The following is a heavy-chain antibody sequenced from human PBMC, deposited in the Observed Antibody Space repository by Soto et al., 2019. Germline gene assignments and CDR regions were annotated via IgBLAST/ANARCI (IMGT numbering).Heavy chain of an antibody. D-gene: IGHD3-16*02. V-gene: IGHV4-59*03. CDR3: ARMERSKEGLSVYYFDH. CDR2: ISYRWIT. J-gene: IGHJ4*02. CDR1: GGSISGYY. Sequence: SETLSLTCTVSGGSISGYYWSWIRQPPGKEPEWLGYISYRWITNYNPFLKSRISISLVTSKNQFSLKLDAVTAADTAVYYCARMERSKEGLSVYYFDHWGQGALVTVSS.